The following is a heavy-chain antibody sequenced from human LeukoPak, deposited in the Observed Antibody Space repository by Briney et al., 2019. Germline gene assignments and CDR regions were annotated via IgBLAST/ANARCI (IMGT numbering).Heavy chain of an antibody. CDR1: GFTFSSYW. Sequence: PGGSLRLSCAVSGFTFSSYWMSWVRQAPGKGLEWVANIKQDGSDKYYVDSVKGRFTISRDNAKNSLYLQMNSLRAEDTAVYYCARSLGHCSAGSCFPFDYWGQGTLVTVSS. CDR2: IKQDGSDK. J-gene: IGHJ4*02. D-gene: IGHD2-15*01. CDR3: ARSLGHCSAGSCFPFDY. V-gene: IGHV3-7*05.